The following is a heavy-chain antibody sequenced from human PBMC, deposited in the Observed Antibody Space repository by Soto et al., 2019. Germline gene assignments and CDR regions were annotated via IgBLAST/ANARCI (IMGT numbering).Heavy chain of an antibody. J-gene: IGHJ3*02. V-gene: IGHV1-24*01. CDR2: FDPEDGET. Sequence: ASVKVSCKVSGYTLTELSMHWVRQAPGKGLEWMGGFDPEDGETIYAQEFQGRVTMTEDTSTDTAYMELSSLRSEDTAVYYCATGSGSYGDDAFDIWGQGTMVTVSS. CDR3: ATGSGSYGDDAFDI. CDR1: GYTLTELS. D-gene: IGHD1-26*01.